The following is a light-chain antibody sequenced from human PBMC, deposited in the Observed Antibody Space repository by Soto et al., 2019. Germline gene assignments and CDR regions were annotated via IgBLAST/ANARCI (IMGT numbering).Light chain of an antibody. CDR1: QRISNY. Sequence: DIQLTQSPSSLSASVGDRVTITCRASQRISNYLSWYQQKPGKAPKLLIYAASSLQSGVPSRFSGSGSGTDFTLTISSLQPDDFATYYCQQFAISTPFVQRTKVAIK. CDR2: AAS. J-gene: IGKJ1*01. V-gene: IGKV1-39*01. CDR3: QQFAISTP.